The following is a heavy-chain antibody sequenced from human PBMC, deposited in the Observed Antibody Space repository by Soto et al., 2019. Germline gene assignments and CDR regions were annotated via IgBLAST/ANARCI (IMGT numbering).Heavy chain of an antibody. D-gene: IGHD3-9*01. J-gene: IGHJ5*02. CDR3: ARTALRYFDPFVWFDP. Sequence: QVQLQESGPGLVKPSQTLSLTCTVSGGSISSGGYYWSWIRQHPGKGLEWIGYIYYSGSTYYNPSLKSRVTISVDTSKNQFSLKLSSVPAADTAVYYCARTALRYFDPFVWFDPWGQGTLVTVSS. CDR2: IYYSGST. CDR1: GGSISSGGYY. V-gene: IGHV4-31*03.